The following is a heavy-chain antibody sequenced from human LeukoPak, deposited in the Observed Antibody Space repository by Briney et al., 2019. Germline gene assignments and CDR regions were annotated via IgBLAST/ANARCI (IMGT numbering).Heavy chain of an antibody. V-gene: IGHV1-18*01. CDR3: ATARHYGDYDY. D-gene: IGHD4-17*01. Sequence: GASVKVSCKASGYTFNRYGISWVRQAPGQGLEWMGWISGYNGNTNYAQKVQGRVTMTTDTSTSTAYMELRSLRSDDTAVYYCATARHYGDYDYWGQGTLVTVSS. J-gene: IGHJ4*02. CDR2: ISGYNGNT. CDR1: GYTFNRYG.